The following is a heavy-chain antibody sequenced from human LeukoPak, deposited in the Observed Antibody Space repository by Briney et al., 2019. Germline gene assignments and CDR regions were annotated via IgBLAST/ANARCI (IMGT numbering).Heavy chain of an antibody. CDR2: ISWISGSI. Sequence: PGGSLRLSCAASGFTLDDYAMHWVRQAPGKGLEWVSGISWISGSIGYADSVKGRFTISRDNAKNSLYLQMNSLRAEDTALYYCAKGYSSSSPLDYWGQGTLVTVSS. CDR3: AKGYSSSSPLDY. CDR1: GFTLDDYA. D-gene: IGHD6-6*01. V-gene: IGHV3-9*01. J-gene: IGHJ4*02.